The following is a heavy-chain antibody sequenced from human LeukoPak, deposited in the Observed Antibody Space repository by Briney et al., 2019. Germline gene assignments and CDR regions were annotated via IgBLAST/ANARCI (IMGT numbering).Heavy chain of an antibody. D-gene: IGHD3-10*01. CDR2: INPSGGST. CDR3: GRGVRYYGSGSYYMVY. J-gene: IGHJ4*02. CDR1: GYTFTSYY. Sequence: ASVKVSCKASGYTFTSYYMHWVRQAPGQGLEWMGIINPSGGSTSYAQKFRGRVTMTRDTSTSTVYMELSSLRSEDTAVYYCGRGVRYYGSGSYYMVYWGQGTLVTVSS. V-gene: IGHV1-46*01.